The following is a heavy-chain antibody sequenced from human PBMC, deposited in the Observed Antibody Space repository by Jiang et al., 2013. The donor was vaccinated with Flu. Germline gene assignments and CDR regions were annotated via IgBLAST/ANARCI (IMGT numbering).Heavy chain of an antibody. CDR2: IYPADSDT. Sequence: GAEVKKPGESLKISCKGSGYRITNYWVAWVHQMPGKGLEWMGIIYPADSDTRYSPSFQGHVTISADKSISTAYLQWSSLKASDSAMYYCARQSWFGELPNFYYNMDVWGQGTSVTVSS. CDR3: ARQSWFGELPNFYYNMDV. V-gene: IGHV5-51*07. CDR1: GYRITNYW. J-gene: IGHJ6*02. D-gene: IGHD3-10*01.